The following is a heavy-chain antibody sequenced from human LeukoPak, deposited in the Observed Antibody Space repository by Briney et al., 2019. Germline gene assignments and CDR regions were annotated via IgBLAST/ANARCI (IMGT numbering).Heavy chain of an antibody. Sequence: EASVKVSCKASGYTFTSYGISWVRQAPGQGLEWMGRIIPILGIANYAQKFQGRVTITADKSTSTAYMELSSLRSEDTAVYYCARDVLRYDSGFDYWGQGTLVTVSS. CDR1: GYTFTSYG. D-gene: IGHD3-16*01. V-gene: IGHV1-69*04. CDR3: ARDVLRYDSGFDY. CDR2: IIPILGIA. J-gene: IGHJ4*02.